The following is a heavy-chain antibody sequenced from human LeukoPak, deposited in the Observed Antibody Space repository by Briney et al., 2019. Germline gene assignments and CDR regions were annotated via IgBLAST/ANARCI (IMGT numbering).Heavy chain of an antibody. Sequence: ASVKVSCKASGYTFTGHYMHWVRQAPGQALEWMGWINPNSGGTNYAQKFQGRVTMTRDTSISTAYMELSRLRSDDTAVYYCARVRRGYSYGYLDYWGQGTLVTVSS. D-gene: IGHD5-18*01. J-gene: IGHJ4*02. CDR2: INPNSGGT. CDR1: GYTFTGHY. CDR3: ARVRRGYSYGYLDY. V-gene: IGHV1-2*02.